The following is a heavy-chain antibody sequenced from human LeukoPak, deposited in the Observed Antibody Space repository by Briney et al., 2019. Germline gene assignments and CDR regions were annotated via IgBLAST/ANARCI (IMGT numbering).Heavy chain of an antibody. V-gene: IGHV1-2*02. D-gene: IGHD5-12*01. Sequence: WMGWINPNSGGTNYAQKFQGRVTMTRDTSISTAYMELSRLRSDDTAVYYCARKIGYSGYEPFDYWGQGTLVTVSS. J-gene: IGHJ4*02. CDR2: INPNSGGT. CDR3: ARKIGYSGYEPFDY.